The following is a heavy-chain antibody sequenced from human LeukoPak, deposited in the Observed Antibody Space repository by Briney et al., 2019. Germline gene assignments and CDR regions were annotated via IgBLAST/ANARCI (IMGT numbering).Heavy chain of an antibody. CDR1: GGSISSYY. CDR2: IYYSGST. V-gene: IGHV4-59*01. Sequence: SETLSLTCTVSGGSISSYYWSWIRQPPGKGLEWIGYIYYSGSTNYNPSLKSRVTISVDTSKNQFSLKLSSVTAADTAVYYCARDPLPLDYWGQGTLVTVSS. J-gene: IGHJ4*02. CDR3: ARDPLPLDY.